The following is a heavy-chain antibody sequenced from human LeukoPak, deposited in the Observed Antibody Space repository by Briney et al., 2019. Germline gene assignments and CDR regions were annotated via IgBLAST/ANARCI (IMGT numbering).Heavy chain of an antibody. D-gene: IGHD3-3*01. CDR1: GYIFTRYS. V-gene: IGHV1-18*01. J-gene: IGHJ4*02. CDR2: ISPFNENT. Sequence: GASVKVSCKASGYIFTRYSIGWVRQAPGQGLEWMGWISPFNENTEYAQKMQGRVSMTTDTSTSTVYMELRGLRSDDTAVYYCARVADVVLGAYFDYWGQGTLVTVSS. CDR3: ARVADVVLGAYFDY.